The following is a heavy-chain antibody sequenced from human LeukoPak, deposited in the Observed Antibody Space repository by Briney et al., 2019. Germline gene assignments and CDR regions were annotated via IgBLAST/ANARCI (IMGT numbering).Heavy chain of an antibody. CDR2: INPNSGGT. J-gene: IGHJ4*02. V-gene: IGHV1-2*02. D-gene: IGHD3-9*01. CDR3: ARVGPWYYDILTGYYGETYFDY. CDR1: GYTFTGYY. Sequence: ASVKVSCKASGYTFTGYYMHWVRQAPGQGLGWMGWINPNSGGTNYAQKFQGRVTMTRDTSISTAYMELSRLRSDDTAVYYCARVGPWYYDILTGYYGETYFDYWGQGTLVTVSS.